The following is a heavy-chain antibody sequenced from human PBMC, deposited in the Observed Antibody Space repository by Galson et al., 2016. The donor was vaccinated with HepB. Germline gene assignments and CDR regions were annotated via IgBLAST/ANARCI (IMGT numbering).Heavy chain of an antibody. Sequence: TLSLTCSVPGVSISTGSYYWSWIRQPAGQGLEWIGRIHTSGSTNYNPSLKNRVTISVDASKNQFSLNLTSVTAADTAVYYCASQGGVVEAAAKPYYFYYKDVWGKGTTVTVAS. CDR1: GVSISTGSYY. V-gene: IGHV4-61*02. J-gene: IGHJ6*03. D-gene: IGHD2-15*01. CDR3: ASQGGVVEAAAKPYYFYYKDV. CDR2: IHTSGST.